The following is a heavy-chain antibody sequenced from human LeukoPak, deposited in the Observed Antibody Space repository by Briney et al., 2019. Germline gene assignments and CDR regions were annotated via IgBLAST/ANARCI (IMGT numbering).Heavy chain of an antibody. J-gene: IGHJ4*02. CDR2: IIPIFGTA. CDR3: ARVGGGYYYDSSGYYYGGFDY. V-gene: IGHV1-69*13. Sequence: SVKVSCKASGGTFSSYAISWVRQAPGQGLEWMGGIIPIFGTANYAQKFQGRVTITADESTSTAYMELSSLRSEDTAVYYCARVGGGYYYDSSGYYYGGFDYWGQGTLVTVSS. D-gene: IGHD3-22*01. CDR1: GGTFSSYA.